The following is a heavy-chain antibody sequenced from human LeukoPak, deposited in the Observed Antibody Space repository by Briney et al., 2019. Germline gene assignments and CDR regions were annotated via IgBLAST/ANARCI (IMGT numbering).Heavy chain of an antibody. D-gene: IGHD4-17*01. CDR3: ASGNDYGDYY. CDR1: GGSISSFY. Sequence: SETLSLTCTVSGGSISSFYWSWIRQPAGKGLEWIGRLYTSGSTNYNPSLSSRVTMSVDTSKNQFSLKLSSVTAADTAVYYCASGNDYGDYYWGQGTLVTVSS. V-gene: IGHV4-4*07. J-gene: IGHJ4*02. CDR2: LYTSGST.